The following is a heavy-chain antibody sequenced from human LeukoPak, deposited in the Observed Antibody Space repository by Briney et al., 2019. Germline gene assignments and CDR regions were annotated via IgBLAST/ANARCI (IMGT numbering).Heavy chain of an antibody. CDR3: ARAYYDSSGYYSRGYYYGMDV. Sequence: SETLSLTCTVSGGSISSYYWSWIRQPPGKGLEWIGYIYYSGSTNYNPSLKSRVTISVDTSKNQFPLKLSSVTAADTAVYYCARAYYDSSGYYSRGYYYGMDVWGQGTTVTVSS. D-gene: IGHD3-22*01. CDR2: IYYSGST. J-gene: IGHJ6*02. CDR1: GGSISSYY. V-gene: IGHV4-59*01.